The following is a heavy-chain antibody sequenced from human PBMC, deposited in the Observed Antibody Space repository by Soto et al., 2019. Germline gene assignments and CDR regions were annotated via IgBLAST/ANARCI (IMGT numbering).Heavy chain of an antibody. D-gene: IGHD6-6*01. V-gene: IGHV3-30*18. Sequence: QVQLVESGGGVVQPGRSLRLSCAASGFTFSSYGMHWVRQAPGKGLEWVAVISYDVSHKYYAASVKGRFTISRDHSKNTLYLQMNSLRAEATAVYYCAKTRQGGLSSSWFDPWGKGTLVTVSS. J-gene: IGHJ5*02. CDR1: GFTFSSYG. CDR3: AKTRQGGLSSSWFDP. CDR2: ISYDVSHK.